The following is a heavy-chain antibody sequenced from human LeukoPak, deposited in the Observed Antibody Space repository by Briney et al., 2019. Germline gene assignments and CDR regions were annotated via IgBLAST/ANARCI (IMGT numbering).Heavy chain of an antibody. CDR2: IKQDGSEK. V-gene: IGHV3-7*01. CDR1: GFTFSNYW. CDR3: PRSPLYGMDV. J-gene: IGHJ6*02. Sequence: GGSLRLSCVGSGFTFSNYWMTWVRQAPGKGLEWVANIKQDGSEKYYGDSVNGRFTISRDNAKNSLYLQMNSLRVEDTAVYYCPRSPLYGMDVWGQGTTVTVAS.